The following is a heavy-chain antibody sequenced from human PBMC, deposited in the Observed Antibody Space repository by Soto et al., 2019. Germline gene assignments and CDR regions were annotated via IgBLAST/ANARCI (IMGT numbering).Heavy chain of an antibody. CDR1: GYSFTSYD. CDR3: ARGVDAGVDV. Sequence: QVQLVQSGAEVEKPGASVKVSCRASGYSFTSYDINWVRQAAGQGLEWMGWMSPSNGNTGYAQKFQGRITMTRDTSISTAYMELSSLSAQVTAMYYCARGVDAGVDVWGQGTTVSVSS. CDR2: MSPSNGNT. D-gene: IGHD1-1*01. J-gene: IGHJ6*02. V-gene: IGHV1-8*01.